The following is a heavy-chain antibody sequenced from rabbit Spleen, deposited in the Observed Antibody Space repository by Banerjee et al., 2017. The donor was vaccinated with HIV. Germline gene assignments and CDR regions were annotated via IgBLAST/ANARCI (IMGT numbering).Heavy chain of an antibody. D-gene: IGHD6-1*01. Sequence: QQQLVESGGGLVQPEGSLTLTCTASGFDLSNYYYMCWVRQAPGKGLEWIGCIWTGVSGSTYYASWAKGRFTITRSTSLNTVTLQMTSLTAADTATYFCARGPPYAGYAGYGYVYLNLWGPGTLVTVS. V-gene: IGHV1S43*01. J-gene: IGHJ4*01. CDR1: GFDLSNYYY. CDR3: ARGPPYAGYAGYGYVYLNL. CDR2: IWTGVSGST.